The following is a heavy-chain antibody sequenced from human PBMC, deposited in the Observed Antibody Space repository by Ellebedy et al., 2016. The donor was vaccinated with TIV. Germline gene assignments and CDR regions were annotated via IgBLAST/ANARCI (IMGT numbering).Heavy chain of an antibody. D-gene: IGHD3-10*01. Sequence: MPSETLSLTCAVYGGSISSYYWSWIRQPPGKGLEWIGYIYYSGSTNYNPSLKSRVTISVDASKNQFSLKLSSVTAADTAVYYCARGPRRGVPNWFDPWGQGTLVTVSS. CDR3: ARGPRRGVPNWFDP. CDR2: IYYSGST. V-gene: IGHV4-59*08. CDR1: GGSISSYY. J-gene: IGHJ5*02.